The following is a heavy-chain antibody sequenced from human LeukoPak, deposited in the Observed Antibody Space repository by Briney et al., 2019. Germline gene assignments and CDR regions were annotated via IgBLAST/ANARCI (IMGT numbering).Heavy chain of an antibody. V-gene: IGHV3-48*01. Sequence: GGSLRLSCAASGFTFSSYSMNWVRQAPGKGLEWVSYISCSGSTIYYADSVKGRFTISRDNAKNSLYLQMNSLRAEDTAVYYCARDQSYSSSWPYYYYGMDVWGQGTTVTVSS. D-gene: IGHD6-13*01. J-gene: IGHJ6*02. CDR1: GFTFSSYS. CDR3: ARDQSYSSSWPYYYYGMDV. CDR2: ISCSGSTI.